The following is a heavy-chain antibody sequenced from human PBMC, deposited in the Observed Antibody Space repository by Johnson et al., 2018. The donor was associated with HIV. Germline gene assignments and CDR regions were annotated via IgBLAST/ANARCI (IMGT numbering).Heavy chain of an antibody. D-gene: IGHD6-19*01. Sequence: EKLVESGGGLVQPGRSLRLSCVASGFTFEDYAMHWVRQAPGKGLEWVSSIYCGGSTYYADSVKGRFTISRDNSKNTLYLKMNSLRAEDTAVYYCASGGWLEGAFDIWGQGTMVTVSS. CDR3: ASGGWLEGAFDI. CDR2: IYCGGST. J-gene: IGHJ3*02. CDR1: GFTFEDYA. V-gene: IGHV3-66*01.